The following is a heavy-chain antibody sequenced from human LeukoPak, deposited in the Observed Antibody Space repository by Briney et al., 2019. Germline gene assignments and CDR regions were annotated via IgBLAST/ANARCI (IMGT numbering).Heavy chain of an antibody. J-gene: IGHJ4*02. CDR1: GFTFSSYC. V-gene: IGHV3-74*01. Sequence: GGSLRLSCAASGFTFSSYCMCWVRQAPGKGLVWVSRINSDDSSTSYADSVKGRFTISRDNAKNTLYLQMNSLRAEDTAVYYCARDGAYSTIFYWGQGTLVTVSS. D-gene: IGHD3-3*01. CDR2: INSDDSST. CDR3: ARDGAYSTIFY.